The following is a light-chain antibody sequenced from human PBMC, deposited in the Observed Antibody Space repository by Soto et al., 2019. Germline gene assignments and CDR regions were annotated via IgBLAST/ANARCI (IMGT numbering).Light chain of an antibody. J-gene: IGKJ4*01. V-gene: IGKV1-9*01. CDR2: AAS. CDR3: QQIRTSPSI. CDR1: QDIAIY. Sequence: IQLTQSPSSLSASVGDRVTITYRASQDIAIYLAWYQQKPGEAPKLLIYAASTLYGGVPSRFRGSGSGTDFALTITCLQDENFATYYCQQIRTSPSIFGEGTKVDIK.